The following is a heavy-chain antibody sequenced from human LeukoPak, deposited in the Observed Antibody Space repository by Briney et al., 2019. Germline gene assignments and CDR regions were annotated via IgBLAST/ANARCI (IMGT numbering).Heavy chain of an antibody. Sequence: GGSLRLSCVVSGFIFRDYAMSWVRQAPGEGLEWVAGISDNGGGPYYADSLKGRFTISRDNSKNILYLQMNSLRAEDTAVYYCAKEIGRLGVPLYDYWGRGTLVTASS. CDR2: ISDNGGGP. V-gene: IGHV3-23*01. CDR3: AKEIGRLGVPLYDY. D-gene: IGHD3/OR15-3a*01. J-gene: IGHJ4*02. CDR1: GFIFRDYA.